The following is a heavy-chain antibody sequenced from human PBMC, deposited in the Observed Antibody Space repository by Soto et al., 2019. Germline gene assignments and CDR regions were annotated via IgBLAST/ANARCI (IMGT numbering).Heavy chain of an antibody. CDR1: GGTFSSQS. V-gene: IGHV1-69*01. J-gene: IGHJ6*02. Sequence: QVRLVQSGAEVKKPGSSVKVSCKVSGGTFSSQSINWVRQAPGQGPEWMGGIIPIFGTENYAQKFQGRVTITADESTSTAYMELSSLTSEDTALYYCSTSVYCSTTRCYYYYGLDVWGQGTTVIVSS. CDR3: STSVYCSTTRCYYYYGLDV. D-gene: IGHD2-2*01. CDR2: IIPIFGTE.